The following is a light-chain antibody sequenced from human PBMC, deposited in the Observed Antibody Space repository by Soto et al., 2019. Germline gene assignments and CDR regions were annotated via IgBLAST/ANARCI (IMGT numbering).Light chain of an antibody. Sequence: EIVMTQSPVTLSVSPGDRATLSCRASHNVTSNLAWYQQKPGQTPKLLIYVASTRATGIPARFSGSGSGTEFTLTISSLQSEDFAVYYCQQYNVWPLTFGGGTKVEFK. CDR1: HNVTSN. CDR3: QQYNVWPLT. V-gene: IGKV3-15*01. CDR2: VAS. J-gene: IGKJ4*01.